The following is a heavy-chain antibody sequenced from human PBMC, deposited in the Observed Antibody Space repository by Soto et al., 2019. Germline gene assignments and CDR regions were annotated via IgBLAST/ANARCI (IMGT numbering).Heavy chain of an antibody. J-gene: IGHJ5*01. V-gene: IGHV1-69*06. CDR2: SIPECGTA. CDR3: GRGLDSSFYNSCRSWDAALET. CDR1: GGTFSNYE. Sequence: ASVKISCKASGGTFSNYEITWVREAPGQGLEYMGGSIPECGTANYAQKFQARARISGVRSMSTVYMELRGLTIDDTAVYYCGRGLDSSFYNSCRSWDAALETWGKGTLVTVSP. D-gene: IGHD2-2*01.